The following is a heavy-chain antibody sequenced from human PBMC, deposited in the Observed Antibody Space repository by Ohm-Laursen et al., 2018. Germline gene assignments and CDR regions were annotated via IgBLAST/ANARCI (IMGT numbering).Heavy chain of an antibody. J-gene: IGHJ4*02. D-gene: IGHD3-22*01. Sequence: SETLSLTCTVSGGSINNYYWSWIRQPAGKGLEWIGRIYTSGSTNYNPSLKSRVTMSVDTPKNQFSLNLSSVTADDTAVYYCARRLYYDSGGFDYWGQGTLVTVSS. CDR1: GGSINNYY. CDR2: IYTSGST. V-gene: IGHV4-4*07. CDR3: ARRLYYDSGGFDY.